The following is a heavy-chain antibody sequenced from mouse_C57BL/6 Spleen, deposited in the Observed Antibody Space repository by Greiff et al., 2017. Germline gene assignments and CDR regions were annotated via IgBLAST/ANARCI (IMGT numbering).Heavy chain of an antibody. CDR1: GYAFSSYW. V-gene: IGHV1-80*01. Sequence: QVQLQQSGAELVKPGASVKISCKASGYAFSSYWMNWVKQRPGKGLEWIGQIYPGDGDTNYNGKFKGKATLTADKSSSTAYMQLSSLTSEDSAVYFCARGIVRGGFDYWGQGTTLTVSS. CDR2: IYPGDGDT. D-gene: IGHD2-14*01. J-gene: IGHJ2*01. CDR3: ARGIVRGGFDY.